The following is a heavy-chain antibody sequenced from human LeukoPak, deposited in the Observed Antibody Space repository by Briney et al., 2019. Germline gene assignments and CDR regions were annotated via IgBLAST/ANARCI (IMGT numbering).Heavy chain of an antibody. V-gene: IGHV3-13*01. Sequence: RGALRLSCAASEFTFSSYDMRWVRQATGKGLEWVSAIGTAGDTYYPGSVKGRFTISRENAKNSLYLQMNSLRAGDTAVYYCARGGLGGNFDDWGQGTLVAVSS. CDR2: IGTAGDT. CDR1: EFTFSSYD. D-gene: IGHD3/OR15-3a*01. J-gene: IGHJ4*02. CDR3: ARGGLGGNFDD.